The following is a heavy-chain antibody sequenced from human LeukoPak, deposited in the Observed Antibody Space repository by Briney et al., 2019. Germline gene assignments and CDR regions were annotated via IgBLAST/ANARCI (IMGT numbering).Heavy chain of an antibody. Sequence: GGSLRLSCAASGFTFNSFGMSWVRQAPGKGLEWLSYISSSSSTIYYADSVRGRFTISRDNAKNSLYLQINSLRADDTAVYYCARGGMIYGDYSLVDYWGQGTLVTVS. J-gene: IGHJ4*02. V-gene: IGHV3-48*04. CDR1: GFTFNSFG. CDR3: ARGGMIYGDYSLVDY. CDR2: ISSSSSTI. D-gene: IGHD4-17*01.